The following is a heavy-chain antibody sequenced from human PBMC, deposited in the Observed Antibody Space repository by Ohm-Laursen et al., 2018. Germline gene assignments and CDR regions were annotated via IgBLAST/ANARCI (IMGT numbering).Heavy chain of an antibody. V-gene: IGHV4-39*01. J-gene: IGHJ2*01. CDR3: ATIGRFDWYFDL. Sequence: SDTLSLTCSVSGGSISSSSYYWAWIRQPPGKGLEWIAYIYFSGSTYYNPSLRSRVTISVDTSENHFSLKLSSVTAADTAVYYCATIGRFDWYFDLWGRGTLATVSS. D-gene: IGHD3-10*01. CDR1: GGSISSSSYY. CDR2: IYFSGST.